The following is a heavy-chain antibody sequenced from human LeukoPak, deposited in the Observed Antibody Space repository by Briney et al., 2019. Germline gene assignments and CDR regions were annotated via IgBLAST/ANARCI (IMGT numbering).Heavy chain of an antibody. D-gene: IGHD5-24*01. CDR3: ARGRWPPLPTY. Sequence: SETLSLTCSVSGGSISSGDYCWSWIRQSPGKGLEWIGYSYYSGSTYYNPSLKSRVTISVDTSKNQFSLKLSSVTAADTAVYYCARGRWPPLPTYWGQGTLVTVSS. CDR1: GGSISSGDYC. V-gene: IGHV4-30-4*01. J-gene: IGHJ4*02. CDR2: SYYSGST.